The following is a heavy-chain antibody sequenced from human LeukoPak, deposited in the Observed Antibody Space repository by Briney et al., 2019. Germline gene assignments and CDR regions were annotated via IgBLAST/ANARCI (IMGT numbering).Heavy chain of an antibody. Sequence: ASVKVSCKASGYTFTSYDINWVRQATGQGLEWMGWMNPNSGNTGYAQKFQGRVTMTRNTSISTAYMELSSLRSEDTAVYYCARVLVTVVRGVITTRSRAMDVWGQGTTVTVSS. V-gene: IGHV1-8*01. CDR2: MNPNSGNT. CDR1: GYTFTSYD. D-gene: IGHD3-10*01. CDR3: ARVLVTVVRGVITTRSRAMDV. J-gene: IGHJ6*02.